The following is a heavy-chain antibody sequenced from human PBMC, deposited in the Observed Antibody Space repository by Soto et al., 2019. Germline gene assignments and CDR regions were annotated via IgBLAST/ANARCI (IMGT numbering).Heavy chain of an antibody. D-gene: IGHD3-22*01. CDR3: ARDSFYYDSSGYEVDDAFDI. CDR1: GYTFTSYG. CDR2: ISAYNGNT. J-gene: IGHJ3*02. Sequence: ASVKVSCKASGYTFTSYGISWVRQAPGQGLEWMGWISAYNGNTNYAQKLQGRVTMTTDTSTSTAYMELRRLRSDDTAVYYCARDSFYYDSSGYEVDDAFDIWGQGTMVTVSS. V-gene: IGHV1-18*01.